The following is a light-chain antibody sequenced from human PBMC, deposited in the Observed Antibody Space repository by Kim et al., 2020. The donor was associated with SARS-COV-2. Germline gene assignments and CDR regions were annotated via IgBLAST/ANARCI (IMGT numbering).Light chain of an antibody. CDR3: SSYRSSGYV. CDR2: DVT. J-gene: IGLJ1*01. CDR1: SSDVGGYNY. V-gene: IGLV2-14*03. Sequence: QSALTQPASVSGSPGQSITISCTGTSSDVGGYNYVFWYQQYPGKAPKLMIYDVTKRPSGVSNRFSGSKSGNTASLTISGLQAEDEADYYCSSYRSSGYVFGTGTKVTVL.